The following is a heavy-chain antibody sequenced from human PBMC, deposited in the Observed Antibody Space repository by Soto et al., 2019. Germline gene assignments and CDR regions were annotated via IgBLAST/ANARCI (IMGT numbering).Heavy chain of an antibody. J-gene: IGHJ3*02. CDR3: AREGDYDFWSGYGAFDI. V-gene: IGHV3-72*01. Sequence: GGSLRLSCAASGFTFSDHYMDWVRQAPGKGLEWVGRTRNKANSYTTEYAASVKGRFTISRDDSKNSLYLQMNSLKTEDTAVYYCAREGDYDFWSGYGAFDIWGQGTMVTVSS. CDR1: GFTFSDHY. D-gene: IGHD3-3*01. CDR2: TRNKANSYTT.